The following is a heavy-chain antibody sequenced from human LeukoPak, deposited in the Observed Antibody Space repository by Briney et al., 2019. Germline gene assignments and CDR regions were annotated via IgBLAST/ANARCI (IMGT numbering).Heavy chain of an antibody. D-gene: IGHD3-3*01. V-gene: IGHV4-61*08. CDR3: ARGHYDFWSGYYIRYFDL. Sequence: SETLSLTCNVSGASMSSGGYYWSWIRQPPGKGLEWIGYIYYSGSTNYNPSLKSRVTISVDTSKNQFSLKLSSVTAADTAVYYCARGHYDFWSGYYIRYFDLWGRGTLVTVSS. CDR2: IYYSGST. J-gene: IGHJ2*01. CDR1: GASMSSGGYY.